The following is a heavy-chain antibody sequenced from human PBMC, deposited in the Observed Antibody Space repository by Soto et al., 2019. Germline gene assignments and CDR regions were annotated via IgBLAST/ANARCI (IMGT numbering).Heavy chain of an antibody. D-gene: IGHD3-3*01. V-gene: IGHV4-39*01. CDR1: GGSITARPYY. Sequence: PSETLSLTCSVSGGSITARPYYWSWIRQPPGKGLEWIGNIYYSGSTAYNPSLKSRLTISVDTSKNQFSLTLNSVTDADTAVYYCASDYYGGQSDYWGQGTLVTVSS. J-gene: IGHJ4*02. CDR2: IYYSGST. CDR3: ASDYYGGQSDY.